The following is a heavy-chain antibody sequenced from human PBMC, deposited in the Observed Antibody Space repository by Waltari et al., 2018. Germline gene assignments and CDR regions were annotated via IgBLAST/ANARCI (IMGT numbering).Heavy chain of an antibody. CDR3: ARYGPDIVVIPTGIYWFDP. Sequence: QVQLQQWGAGLLKPSETLSLTCAVYGGSFSAYYWSWLRRSPGKGLEWIGESGHSGTTNDTPSLKRQVTISLDTCKNQFSLRVTSVTAADTAVYYCARYGPDIVVIPTGIYWFDPWGQGTLVTVSS. D-gene: IGHD2-2*01. V-gene: IGHV4-34*01. CDR2: SGHSGTT. J-gene: IGHJ5*02. CDR1: GGSFSAYY.